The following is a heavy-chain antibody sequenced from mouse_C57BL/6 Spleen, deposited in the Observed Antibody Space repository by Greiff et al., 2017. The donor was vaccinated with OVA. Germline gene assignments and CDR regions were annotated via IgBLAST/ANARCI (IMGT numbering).Heavy chain of an antibody. CDR3: AREGITTSYYAMDY. Sequence: VQVVESGPGLVQPSQSLSITCTVSGFSLTSYGVHWVRQSPGKGLEWLGVIWSGGSTDYNAAFISRLSISKDNSKSQVFFKMNSLQADDTAIYYWAREGITTSYYAMDYWGQGTSVTVSS. CDR1: GFSLTSYG. V-gene: IGHV2-2*01. CDR2: IWSGGST. J-gene: IGHJ4*01. D-gene: IGHD2-4*01.